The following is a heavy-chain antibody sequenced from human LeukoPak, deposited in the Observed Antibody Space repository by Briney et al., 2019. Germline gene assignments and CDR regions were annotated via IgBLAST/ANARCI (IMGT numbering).Heavy chain of an antibody. J-gene: IGHJ3*02. Sequence: GASVKVSRKASGYTFTGYYMHWVRQAPGQGLEWMECINPNSGGTNYAQKFQGRVTMTRDTSISTAYMELSRLRSDDTAVYYCARGSRIAVAVDAFDIWGQGTMVTVSS. CDR1: GYTFTGYY. CDR2: INPNSGGT. V-gene: IGHV1-2*02. D-gene: IGHD6-19*01. CDR3: ARGSRIAVAVDAFDI.